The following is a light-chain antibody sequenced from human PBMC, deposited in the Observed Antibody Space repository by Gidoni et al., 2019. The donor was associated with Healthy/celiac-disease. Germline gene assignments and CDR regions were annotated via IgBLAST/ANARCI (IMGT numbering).Light chain of an antibody. CDR2: DAS. CDR3: QQYDNLPT. J-gene: IGKJ4*01. V-gene: IGKV1-33*01. Sequence: DIQMTQSPSSLSASVGDRVTITCQASQDISNYLNWYQQKPGKAPKLLIYDASNLETGVPSRFSGSGSGTDFTFTISSLQPEDSATYYCQQYDNLPTFXGXTKVEIK. CDR1: QDISNY.